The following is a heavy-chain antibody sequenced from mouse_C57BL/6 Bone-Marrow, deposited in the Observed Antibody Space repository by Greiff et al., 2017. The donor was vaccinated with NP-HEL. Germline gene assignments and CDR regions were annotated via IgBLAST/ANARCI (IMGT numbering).Heavy chain of an antibody. CDR2: IYPSDSET. CDR1: GYTFTSYW. D-gene: IGHD1-1*01. CDR3: ARRFQIFDYYGSSYVGY. V-gene: IGHV1-61*01. J-gene: IGHJ2*01. Sequence: VKLQQPGAELVRPGSSVKLSCKASGYTFTSYWMDWVKQRPGQGLEWIGNIYPSDSETHYNQKFKDKATLTVDKSSSTAYMQLSSLTSEDSAVYYCARRFQIFDYYGSSYVGYWGQGTTLTVSS.